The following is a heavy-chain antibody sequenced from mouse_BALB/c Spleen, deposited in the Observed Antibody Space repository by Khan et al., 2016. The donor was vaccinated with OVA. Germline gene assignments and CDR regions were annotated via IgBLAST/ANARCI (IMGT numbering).Heavy chain of an antibody. CDR2: INPSTGYT. V-gene: IGHV1-7*01. D-gene: IGHD1-1*01. J-gene: IGHJ2*01. CDR3: ARRGLRWDFDY. Sequence: QMQLKQSGAELAKPGASVKMSCKASGYTFINYWILWVKQRPGQGLEWIGYINPSTGYTEYNQHFKDKATLTADKSSSTAYMQLSSLTSEDSAVYYCARRGLRWDFDYWGQGTTLTVSS. CDR1: GYTFINYW.